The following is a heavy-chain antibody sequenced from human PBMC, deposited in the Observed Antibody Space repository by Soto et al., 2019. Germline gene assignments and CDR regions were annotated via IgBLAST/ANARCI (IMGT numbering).Heavy chain of an antibody. V-gene: IGHV3-48*01. CDR3: ARDTLPAAVNYFDY. CDR2: ISSSSTI. D-gene: IGHD2-2*01. Sequence: GGSLRLSCAASGFTFSSYSMNWVRQAPGKGLEWVPYISSSSTIYYADSVKGRFTISRDNAKNSLYLQMNSLRAEDTAVYYCARDTLPAAVNYFDYWGQGTLVTISS. J-gene: IGHJ4*02. CDR1: GFTFSSYS.